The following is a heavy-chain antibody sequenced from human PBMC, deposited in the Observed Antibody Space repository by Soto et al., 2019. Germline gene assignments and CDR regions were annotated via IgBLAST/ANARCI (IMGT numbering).Heavy chain of an antibody. Sequence: HEHLVQSGAEVKRPGASLKVSCKASGYSFTAYYIHWVRQAPGQGLEWMGWTNPDSGATNYAQNFQGRVPLTSDTSISTASMDRTSLTSDDTAVYYCARGDYGTGGYPFPYFDYWGQGTLVIVSS. J-gene: IGHJ4*02. CDR1: GYSFTAYY. D-gene: IGHD2-8*02. V-gene: IGHV1-2*02. CDR2: TNPDSGAT. CDR3: ARGDYGTGGYPFPYFDY.